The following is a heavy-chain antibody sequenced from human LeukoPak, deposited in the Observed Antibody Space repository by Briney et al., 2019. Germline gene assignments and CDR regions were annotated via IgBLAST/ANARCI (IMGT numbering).Heavy chain of an antibody. Sequence: GGSLRLSCTASGFRFSDYWMSWVRQAPGKGLEWVAHIQPEGIDKYYVDSVKGRFIISRDNAKNSLYLQMNSLRAEDTAVYYCARGDCSGGSCYLSLTTIDYWGQGTLVTVSS. CDR1: GFRFSDYW. V-gene: IGHV3-7*04. J-gene: IGHJ4*02. CDR3: ARGDCSGGSCYLSLTTIDY. D-gene: IGHD2-15*01. CDR2: IQPEGIDK.